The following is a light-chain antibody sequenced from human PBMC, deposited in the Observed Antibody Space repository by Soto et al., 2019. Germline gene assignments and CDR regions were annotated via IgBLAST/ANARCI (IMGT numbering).Light chain of an antibody. V-gene: IGKV1-39*01. CDR1: QSIYSS. Sequence: DLQMTQSPSSLSASVGDRVTITCRASQSIYSSLNWYHQKPGKAPKLLIYAASNLQSGVPSRFSGSGSGTDFTLSISSLQPEDFAPYYCQQSYSAPYTFGQGTKLEI. J-gene: IGKJ2*01. CDR3: QQSYSAPYT. CDR2: AAS.